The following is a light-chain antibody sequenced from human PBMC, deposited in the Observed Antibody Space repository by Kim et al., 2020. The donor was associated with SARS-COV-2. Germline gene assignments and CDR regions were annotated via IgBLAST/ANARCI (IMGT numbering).Light chain of an antibody. CDR1: QSIGRW. V-gene: IGKV1-5*03. CDR3: QHYNTYPYT. Sequence: DIQMTQSPSTLSASVGDRITITCRASQSIGRWLAWFQQKPGRASKILIYKASSLESGVPSRFSGSGSGTEFTLTISSLQRVDFATYFCQHYNTYPYTLGQGTKLEI. J-gene: IGKJ2*01. CDR2: KAS.